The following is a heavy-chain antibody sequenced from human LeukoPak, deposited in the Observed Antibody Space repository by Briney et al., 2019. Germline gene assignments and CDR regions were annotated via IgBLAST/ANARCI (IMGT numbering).Heavy chain of an antibody. D-gene: IGHD2-15*01. CDR1: GGSISSGGYS. CDR3: ASGVAATYYYYYYGMDV. Sequence: PSETLSLTCAVSGGSISSGGYSWSWIRQPPGKGLEWIGYIYHSGSTYYNPSLKSRVTISVDRSKNQFSLKLSSVTAADTAVYYCASGVAATYYYYYYGMDVWGQGTTVTVSS. V-gene: IGHV4-30-2*01. J-gene: IGHJ6*02. CDR2: IYHSGST.